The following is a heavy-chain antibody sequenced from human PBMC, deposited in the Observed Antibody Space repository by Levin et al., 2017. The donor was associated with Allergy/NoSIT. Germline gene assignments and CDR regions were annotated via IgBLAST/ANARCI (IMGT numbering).Heavy chain of an antibody. D-gene: IGHD2-2*01. CDR2: IKSKTDGGTT. V-gene: IGHV3-15*01. CDR1: GFTFSNAW. J-gene: IGHJ6*02. CDR3: TTDDRDCSSTSCQNYYYYGMDV. Sequence: GGSLRLSCAASGFTFSNAWMSWVRQAPGKGLEWVGRIKSKTDGGTTDYAAPVKGRFTISRDDSKNTLYLQMNSLKTEDTAVYYCTTDDRDCSSTSCQNYYYYGMDVWGQGTTVTVSS.